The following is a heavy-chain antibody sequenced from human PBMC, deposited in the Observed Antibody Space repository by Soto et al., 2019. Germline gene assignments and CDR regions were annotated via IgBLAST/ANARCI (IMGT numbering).Heavy chain of an antibody. J-gene: IGHJ6*02. CDR3: ARGGYKAPIYYYYYGMDV. Sequence: QVQLVESGGGVVQPGRSLRLSCAASGFTFSSYGMHWVRQAPGKGLEWVAVISYDGSNKYYADSVKGRFTISRDNSKNTLYLQMNSLSAEDTAVYYCARGGYKAPIYYYYYGMDVWGQGTTVTVSS. D-gene: IGHD5-12*01. V-gene: IGHV3-30*03. CDR1: GFTFSSYG. CDR2: ISYDGSNK.